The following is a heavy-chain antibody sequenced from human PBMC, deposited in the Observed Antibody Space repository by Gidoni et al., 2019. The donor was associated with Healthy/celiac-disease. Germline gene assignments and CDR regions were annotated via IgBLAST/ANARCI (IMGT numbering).Heavy chain of an antibody. J-gene: IGHJ3*02. V-gene: IGHV3-43*01. CDR3: FSRRDAFDI. Sequence: EVQLVESGGVVVQPGGSLRLSCASSGFTFDDYTMHWVRQAPGKGLEWVSLISWDGGSTYYADSVKGRFTISRDNSKNSLYLQMNSLRTEDTALYYCFSRRDAFDIWGQGTMVTVSS. CDR1: GFTFDDYT. CDR2: ISWDGGST.